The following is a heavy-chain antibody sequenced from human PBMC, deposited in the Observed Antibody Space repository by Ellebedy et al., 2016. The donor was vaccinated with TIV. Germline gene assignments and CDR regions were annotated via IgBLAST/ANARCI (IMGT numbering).Heavy chain of an antibody. CDR2: IRGSGVST. CDR1: GFTFSSYA. Sequence: GGSLRLXCAASGFTFSSYAMSWVRQAPGKGLEWVSAIRGSGVSTYYADSVKGRFTIPRDNSKNTLYLQMNSLRAEDTAVYYCAKDPGYCSSTSCYRYFQHWGQGTLVTVSS. J-gene: IGHJ1*01. CDR3: AKDPGYCSSTSCYRYFQH. D-gene: IGHD2-2*02. V-gene: IGHV3-23*01.